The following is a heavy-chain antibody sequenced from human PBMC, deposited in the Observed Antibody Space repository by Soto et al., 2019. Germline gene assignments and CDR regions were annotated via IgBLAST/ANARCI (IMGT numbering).Heavy chain of an antibody. CDR2: ISSSSSYT. CDR3: ARELTQITMIVVAYYGMDV. CDR1: GFTFSDYY. D-gene: IGHD3-22*01. V-gene: IGHV3-11*06. J-gene: IGHJ6*02. Sequence: GGSLRLSCAASGFTFSDYYMSWIRQAPGKGLEWVSYISSSSSYTNYADSVKGRFTISRDNAKNSLYLQMNSLRAEDTAVYYCARELTQITMIVVAYYGMDVWGQGTTVTVS.